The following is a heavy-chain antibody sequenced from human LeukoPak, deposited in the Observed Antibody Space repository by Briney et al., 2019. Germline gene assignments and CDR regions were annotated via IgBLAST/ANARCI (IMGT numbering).Heavy chain of an antibody. J-gene: IGHJ3*01. V-gene: IGHV1-18*01. D-gene: IGHD2-15*01. CDR2: ICAYNPNT. CDR3: ARSGYSSGGSCHPGAF. CDR1: GYTFTSCG. Sequence: LRASVKVSCKASGYTFTSCGISWLRQAPGQGLEWMGWICAYNPNTNFAQNLQGRVTMTTDTSTSTAYMELRSLRSDDTAVYYCARSGYSSGGSCHPGAFWGQGTVVTVSS.